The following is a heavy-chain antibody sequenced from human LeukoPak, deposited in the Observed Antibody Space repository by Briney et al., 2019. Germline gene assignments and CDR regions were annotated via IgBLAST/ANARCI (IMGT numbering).Heavy chain of an antibody. CDR3: ARDAAIYDNSAYYYLY. CDR1: GGTFSRYA. J-gene: IGHJ4*02. CDR2: ITPIFGTA. D-gene: IGHD3-22*01. V-gene: IGHV1-69*13. Sequence: ASVKVSCKASGGTFSRYAISWVRQAPGQGLEWMGGITPIFGTAKYAQKFQGRVTITADESTSTAYMELSSLRSEDTAMYYCARDAAIYDNSAYYYLYGGQGTLVTVSA.